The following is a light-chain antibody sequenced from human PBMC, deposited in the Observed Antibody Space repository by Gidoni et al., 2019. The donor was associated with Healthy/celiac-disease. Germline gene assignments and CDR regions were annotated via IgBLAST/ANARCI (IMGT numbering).Light chain of an antibody. Sequence: EIVLTQSPGTLSLSPGERATLSCSASQSVSSSYLAWYEQKPGQTPRLLIYGASSRATGIPVRFSGSGSGTDFTLTISRLDPEDFAVYYCQQYGSSPPLPFGGWTKVEIK. CDR1: QSVSSSY. V-gene: IGKV3-20*01. J-gene: IGKJ4*01. CDR2: GAS. CDR3: QQYGSSPPLP.